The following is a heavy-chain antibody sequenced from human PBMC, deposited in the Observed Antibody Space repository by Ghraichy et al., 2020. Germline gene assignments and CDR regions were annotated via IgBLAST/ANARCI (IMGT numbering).Heavy chain of an antibody. CDR3: ARGPYGSGTYFFDY. D-gene: IGHD3-10*01. V-gene: IGHV3-48*02. Sequence: LSLTCAASGFTFSSYTMNWVRQAPGKGLEWVSYISSSSSTIYYADSVKGRFTISRDNAKNSLYLQMNSLRDEDTAVYYCARGPYGSGTYFFDYWGQGTLVTVSS. CDR1: GFTFSSYT. J-gene: IGHJ4*02. CDR2: ISSSSSTI.